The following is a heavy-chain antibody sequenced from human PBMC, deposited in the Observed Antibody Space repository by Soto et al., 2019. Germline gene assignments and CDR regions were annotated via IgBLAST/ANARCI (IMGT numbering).Heavy chain of an antibody. J-gene: IGHJ6*02. CDR2: IYYSGST. CDR3: ARRNEIHYYYGMDV. Sequence: QVQLQESGPGLVKPSQTLSLTCTVSGGSISSGGYYWSWIRQHPGKGLEWIGYIYYSGSTYYNLSLKSRVTISVDTSKNQFSLKLSSVTAADTAVYYCARRNEIHYYYGMDVWGQGTTVTVSS. V-gene: IGHV4-31*03. CDR1: GGSISSGGYY.